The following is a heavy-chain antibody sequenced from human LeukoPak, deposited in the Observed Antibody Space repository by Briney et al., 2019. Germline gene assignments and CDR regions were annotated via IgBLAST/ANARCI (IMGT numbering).Heavy chain of an antibody. J-gene: IGHJ5*02. D-gene: IGHD2-2*01. CDR1: GGSISSYY. Sequence: PSETLSLTCTVSGGSISSYYWSWIRQPPGKGLEWIGYIYYSGSTNCNPSLKSRVTISVDTSKNQFSLKLNSVSAADTAVYYCARLTVPLRFDPWGQGTLVTVSS. V-gene: IGHV4-59*01. CDR2: IYYSGST. CDR3: ARLTVPLRFDP.